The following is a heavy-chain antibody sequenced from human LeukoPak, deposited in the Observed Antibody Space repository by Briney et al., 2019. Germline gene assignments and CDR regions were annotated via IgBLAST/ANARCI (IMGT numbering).Heavy chain of an antibody. CDR2: ISGSGGST. J-gene: IGHJ4*02. Sequence: GGSLRLSCAASGFTFRSYWMSWVRQAPGKGLEWVSAISGSGGSTYYADSVKGRFTISRDNSKNTLYLQMNSLRAEDTAVYYCAKRRGSGSYYLDYWGQGTLVTVSS. V-gene: IGHV3-23*01. CDR3: AKRRGSGSYYLDY. CDR1: GFTFRSYW. D-gene: IGHD3-10*01.